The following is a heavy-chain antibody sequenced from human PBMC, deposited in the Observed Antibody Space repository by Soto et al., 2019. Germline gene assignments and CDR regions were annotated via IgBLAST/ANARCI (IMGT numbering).Heavy chain of an antibody. CDR3: AKGSVDY. CDR1: GFTFSSYG. D-gene: IGHD1-26*01. V-gene: IGHV3-30*18. J-gene: IGHJ4*02. Sequence: QVQLVESGGGVVQPGRSLRLSCAASGFTFSSYGVHWVRQAPGKGLEWVAVISYDGSNKYYADSVKGRFTISRDNSKNTLYLQMNSLRAEDTAVYYCAKGSVDYWGQGTLVTVSS. CDR2: ISYDGSNK.